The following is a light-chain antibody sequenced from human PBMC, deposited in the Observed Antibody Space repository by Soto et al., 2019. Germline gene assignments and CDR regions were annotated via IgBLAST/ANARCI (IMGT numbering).Light chain of an antibody. CDR3: TSYAGSNYV. CDR1: SANIGAGHD. CDR2: EVS. V-gene: IGLV1-40*01. J-gene: IGLJ1*01. Sequence: QSVLTQPPSVSGAPGQRVTISCTGSSANIGAGHDVHWYQHLPGTAPKLIIFEVSERPSGVPDRFSGSKAGNTASLTVAGLQAEDEPDYYCTSYAGSNYVFXTGTKVTVL.